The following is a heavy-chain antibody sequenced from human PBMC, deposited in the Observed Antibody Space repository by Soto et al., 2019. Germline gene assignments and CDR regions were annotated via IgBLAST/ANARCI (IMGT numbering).Heavy chain of an antibody. Sequence: SQTLSLTCAISGDSVSSNSAAWNWIRQSPSRGLEWLGRTYYRSKWYYDYPVSVKSRISINPDTSRDQFSLQLNSVTPEDTAVYYCARGTYMTTVTTPNGNWFDPWGQGTLVTVSS. J-gene: IGHJ5*02. V-gene: IGHV6-1*01. CDR1: GDSVSSNSAA. CDR3: ARGTYMTTVTTPNGNWFDP. D-gene: IGHD4-4*01. CDR2: TYYRSKWYY.